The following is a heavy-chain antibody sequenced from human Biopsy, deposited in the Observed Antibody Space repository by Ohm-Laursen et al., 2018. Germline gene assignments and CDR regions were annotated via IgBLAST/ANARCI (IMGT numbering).Heavy chain of an antibody. J-gene: IGHJ3*02. D-gene: IGHD3-22*01. CDR3: GRREVVITHDAFDT. CDR1: GDTISTYY. Sequence: SDTLSLTCTVSGDTISTYYWNWIRQPPGKGLEWIGDVYYSGSTNRNPSLKSRVTILVDTSKNQFSLKLNSVTAADTAVYYCGRREVVITHDAFDTWGQGTMVTVSS. CDR2: VYYSGST. V-gene: IGHV4-59*08.